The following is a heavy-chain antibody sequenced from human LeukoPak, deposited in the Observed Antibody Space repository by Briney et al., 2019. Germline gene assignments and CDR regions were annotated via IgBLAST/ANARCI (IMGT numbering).Heavy chain of an antibody. J-gene: IGHJ4*02. CDR1: GDSVSSNSAA. V-gene: IGHV6-1*01. CDR3: ARESAGTYYFDY. CDR2: TYYRSKWYN. Sequence: SQTLSLTCAISGDSVSSNSAAWNWIRQSPSRGLEWLGRTYYRSKWYNTSALSVKSRMTVNPDTSKNQISLQLNSVTPEDTAVYYCARESAGTYYFDYWGQGALVTVSS. D-gene: IGHD6-19*01.